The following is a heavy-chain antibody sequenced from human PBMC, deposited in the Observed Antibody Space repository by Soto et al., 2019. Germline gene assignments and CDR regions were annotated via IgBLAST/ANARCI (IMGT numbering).Heavy chain of an antibody. CDR3: AKGILVDYGDGAYYYYGMDV. D-gene: IGHD4-17*01. V-gene: IGHV3-23*01. Sequence: GGSLRLSCAASGFTFSRYAMSWVRQAPGKGLEWVSAISGSGGSTYYEDSVKGRFTISRDNSKNTLYLQMNSLRAEDTAVYYCAKGILVDYGDGAYYYYGMDVWGQGTTVTVSS. CDR2: ISGSGGST. CDR1: GFTFSRYA. J-gene: IGHJ6*02.